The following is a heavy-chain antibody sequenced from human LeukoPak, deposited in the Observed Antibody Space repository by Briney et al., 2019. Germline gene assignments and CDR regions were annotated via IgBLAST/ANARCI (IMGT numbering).Heavy chain of an antibody. Sequence: ASVKVSCKASGYTFTGYYMHWVRQAPGQGLEWMGRINPNSGGTNYAQKFQGRGTMTRDTSISTAYMELSRLRSDDTAVYYCTTYCSGGSCYQLSFDYWGQGTLVTVSS. J-gene: IGHJ4*02. CDR3: TTYCSGGSCYQLSFDY. CDR2: INPNSGGT. V-gene: IGHV1-2*06. D-gene: IGHD2-15*01. CDR1: GYTFTGYY.